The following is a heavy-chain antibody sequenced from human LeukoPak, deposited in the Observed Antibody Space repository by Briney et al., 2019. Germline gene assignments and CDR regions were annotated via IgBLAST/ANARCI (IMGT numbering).Heavy chain of an antibody. CDR3: ARHYHYYDSAYYFDY. J-gene: IGHJ4*02. CDR1: GGSISSYY. V-gene: IGHV4-4*07. Sequence: SETLSLTCTVSGGSISSYYWSWIRQPAGKGLEWIGRIYTSGSTNYNPSLKSRVTISVGTSKNQFSLKLSSVTAADTAVYYCARHYHYYDSAYYFDYWGQGTLVTVSS. CDR2: IYTSGST. D-gene: IGHD3-22*01.